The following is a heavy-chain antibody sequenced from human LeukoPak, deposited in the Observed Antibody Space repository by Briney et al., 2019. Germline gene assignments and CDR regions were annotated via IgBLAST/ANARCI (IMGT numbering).Heavy chain of an antibody. Sequence: GGSLRLSCAASGFTFSSYGIHWVRQAPGKGREGVTFIRYDGSNKYYADSVKGRFTISRDNTKNTVYLQMNSLRGEDTAVYYCEKDISPHGSGSYYSYWGQGTLVTVSS. CDR2: IRYDGSNK. V-gene: IGHV3-30*02. D-gene: IGHD3-10*01. CDR1: GFTFSSYG. J-gene: IGHJ4*02. CDR3: EKDISPHGSGSYYSY.